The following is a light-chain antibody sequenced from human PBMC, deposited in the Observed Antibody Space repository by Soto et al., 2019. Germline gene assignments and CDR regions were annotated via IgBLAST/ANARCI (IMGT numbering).Light chain of an antibody. CDR1: SSDIGGYNF. J-gene: IGLJ2*01. V-gene: IGLV2-14*03. CDR2: DVT. CDR3: SSYTSSNTLS. Sequence: QSVLTQPASVSGSPGQSITISCTGTSSDIGGYNFVSWYQQHPGKAPKLVIFDVTDRPSGVSNRFSGSKSGNTASLTISGLLAEDEADYYCSSYTSSNTLSFGGGTQLTVL.